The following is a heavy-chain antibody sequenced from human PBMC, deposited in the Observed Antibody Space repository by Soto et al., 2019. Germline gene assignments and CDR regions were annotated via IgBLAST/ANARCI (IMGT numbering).Heavy chain of an antibody. Sequence: PSETLSLTCTVSGGSISSGGYYWSWIRQHPGKGLEWIGYIYYSGSTYYNPSLKSRVTISVDTSKNQFSLKLSSVTAADTAVYYCARLGPITKKRYFDYWGQGTLVTVSS. J-gene: IGHJ4*02. CDR3: ARLGPITKKRYFDY. D-gene: IGHD3-10*01. CDR2: IYYSGST. V-gene: IGHV4-31*03. CDR1: GGSISSGGYY.